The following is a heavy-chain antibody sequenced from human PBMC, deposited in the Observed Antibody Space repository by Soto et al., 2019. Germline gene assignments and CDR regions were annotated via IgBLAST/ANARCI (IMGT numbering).Heavy chain of an antibody. CDR3: ARFGYSRAYYGMDV. CDR1: GFTVSSNY. Sequence: GGSLRLSCAASGFTVSSNYMSWVRQAPGKGLEWVSSISSSSYIYYADSVKGRFTISRDNAKNSLYLQMNSLRAEDTAVYYCARFGYSRAYYGMDVWGQGTTVTVSS. CDR2: ISSSSYI. J-gene: IGHJ6*02. V-gene: IGHV3-21*01. D-gene: IGHD6-13*01.